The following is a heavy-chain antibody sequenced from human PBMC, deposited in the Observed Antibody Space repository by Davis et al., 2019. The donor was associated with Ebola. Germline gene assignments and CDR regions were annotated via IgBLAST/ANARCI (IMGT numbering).Heavy chain of an antibody. CDR3: ARRGYCSGGSCLRGYYYYGMDV. J-gene: IGHJ6*02. CDR2: IIPLFGTT. CDR1: GGNFNNYV. V-gene: IGHV1-69*06. D-gene: IGHD2-15*01. Sequence: SVKVSCKTSGGNFNNYVISWVRQAPGQGLEWMGGIIPLFGTTNYAQMFQGRVTITADKSTSTAYMELSSLRSEDTAVYYCARRGYCSGGSCLRGYYYYGMDVWGQGTTVTVSS.